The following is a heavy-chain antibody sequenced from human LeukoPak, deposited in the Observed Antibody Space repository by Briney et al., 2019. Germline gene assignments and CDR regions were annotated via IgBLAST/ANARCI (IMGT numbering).Heavy chain of an antibody. CDR2: INPNSGGT. J-gene: IGHJ4*02. Sequence: ASVKVSCKASGYTFTAYYMHWVRQAPGQGLEWMGWINPNSGGTKYAQKFQGRVTMTRDTSISTAYMELSSLRSDDTAVYYCAIPVAGPLDYWGQGTLVTVSS. V-gene: IGHV1-2*02. CDR3: AIPVAGPLDY. D-gene: IGHD6-19*01. CDR1: GYTFTAYY.